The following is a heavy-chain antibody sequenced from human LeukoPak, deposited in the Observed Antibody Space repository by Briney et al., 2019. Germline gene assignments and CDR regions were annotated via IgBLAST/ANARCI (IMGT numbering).Heavy chain of an antibody. CDR1: GGSVNSGSYY. D-gene: IGHD6-13*01. Sequence: SETLSLTCSVSGGSVNSGSYYWSWIRQPPGKGLEWIGYIYYSGIANYNPSLKSRVTISLDTSKNQFSLKLTSVTPADTAVYYCARDNIAAAGTSVYWGQGTLVTVSS. CDR3: ARDNIAAAGTSVY. CDR2: IYYSGIA. V-gene: IGHV4-61*01. J-gene: IGHJ4*02.